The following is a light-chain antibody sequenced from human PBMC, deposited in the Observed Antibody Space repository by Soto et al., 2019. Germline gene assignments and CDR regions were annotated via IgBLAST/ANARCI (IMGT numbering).Light chain of an antibody. J-gene: IGLJ2*01. CDR3: SSYTGSNHVV. CDR2: EVT. CDR1: SSDIGNYNF. V-gene: IGLV2-8*01. Sequence: QSALTQPPSASGSPGQSVTISCTGTSSDIGNYNFVSWYQHHPGKAPTLMIYEVTKRPSGVPDRFSGSKSGNTASLTVSGLRAEDEADYYCSSYTGSNHVVFGGGTELTVL.